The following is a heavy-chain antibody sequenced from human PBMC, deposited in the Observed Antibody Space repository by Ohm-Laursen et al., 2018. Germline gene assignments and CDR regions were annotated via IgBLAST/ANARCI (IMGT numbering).Heavy chain of an antibody. CDR2: ISGSGADT. CDR3: ARHKGFDS. Sequence: SLRLSCAASGFTFSSYAMSWVRQAPGKGLEWVSIISGSGADTYYVDSVKGRFTISRDNSKNTLYLQMNSLRAEDTAVYYCARHKGFDSWGQGTLVTVSS. V-gene: IGHV3-23*01. CDR1: GFTFSSYA. J-gene: IGHJ4*02.